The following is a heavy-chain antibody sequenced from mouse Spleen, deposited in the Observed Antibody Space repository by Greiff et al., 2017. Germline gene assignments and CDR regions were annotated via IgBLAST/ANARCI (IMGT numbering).Heavy chain of an antibody. CDR2: ISSGGGNP. V-gene: IGHV5-9*02. J-gene: IGHJ2*01. CDR3: ARHSLLPGSFDY. D-gene: IGHD6-1*01. CDR1: GFTFSDYY. Sequence: EVQGVESGGGLVQPGGSLKLSCATSGFTFSDYYMSWVRQTPAKRLEWVATISSGGGNPYYPDSVQGRFTISRANARNTLYLQMSSLRAEDTAMYYCARHSLLPGSFDYWGQGTTLTVSS.